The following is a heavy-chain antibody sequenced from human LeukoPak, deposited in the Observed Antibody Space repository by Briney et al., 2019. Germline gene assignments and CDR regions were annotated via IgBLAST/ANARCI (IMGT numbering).Heavy chain of an antibody. CDR3: AKDIGNYNWHFDF. J-gene: IGHJ2*01. CDR2: VSGRGGST. D-gene: IGHD4-11*01. V-gene: IGHV3-23*01. CDR1: GFTFTSYA. Sequence: GGSLRLSCAAAGFTFTSYAVSWVRQAPGKGLEWVAAVSGRGGSTYYADSVKGRFTGSRDNSKNTLYLLTNSLRAGDTAIYYCAKDIGNYNWHFDFWGRGTLVTVSS.